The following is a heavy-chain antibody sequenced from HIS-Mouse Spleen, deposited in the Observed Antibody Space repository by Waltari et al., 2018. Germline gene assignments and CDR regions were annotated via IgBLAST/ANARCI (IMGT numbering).Heavy chain of an antibody. J-gene: IGHJ2*01. V-gene: IGHV4-39*07. CDR3: AREIPYSSSWYDWYFDL. CDR1: GGSISSSSYY. CDR2: IYYSGST. Sequence: QLQLQESGPGLVKPSETLSLTCTVSGGSISSSSYYWGWIRQPPGKGLEWIGSIYYSGSTYSNPSLKSRVTISVDTSKNQFSLKLSSVTAAYTAVYYCAREIPYSSSWYDWYFDLWGRGTLVTVSS. D-gene: IGHD6-13*01.